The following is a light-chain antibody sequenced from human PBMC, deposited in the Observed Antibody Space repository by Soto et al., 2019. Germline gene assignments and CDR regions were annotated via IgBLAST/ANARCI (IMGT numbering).Light chain of an antibody. CDR3: QQYGSSPPLT. J-gene: IGKJ4*01. CDR2: GAS. CDR1: QSVSSSY. V-gene: IGKV3-20*01. Sequence: EIVLTQSPGTLSLSPGERATLSCRASQSVSSSYLAWYQQKPGQAPRLLIYGASSRATGIPDRFSGSGSGTDFTLTISRLEPEDFAVYYFQQYGSSPPLTFGVGTKVDIK.